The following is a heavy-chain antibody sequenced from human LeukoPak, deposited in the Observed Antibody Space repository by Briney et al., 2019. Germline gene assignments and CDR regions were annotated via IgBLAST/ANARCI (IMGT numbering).Heavy chain of an antibody. CDR1: GFTFSSYW. D-gene: IGHD3-22*01. CDR2: IKQDGSEK. CDR3: ARGSGYRGFDY. V-gene: IGHV3-7*04. J-gene: IGHJ4*02. Sequence: GGSLRLSCVASGFTFSSYWMSWVRQAPGKGLEWVANIKQDGSEKYYVDSVKGRFAISRDNAKNSLYLQMNSLRAEDTAVYYCARGSGYRGFDYWGQGTLVTVSS.